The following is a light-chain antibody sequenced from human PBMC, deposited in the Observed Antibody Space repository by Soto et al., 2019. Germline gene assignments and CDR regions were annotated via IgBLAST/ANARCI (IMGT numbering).Light chain of an antibody. CDR3: CSYAGSYTYV. V-gene: IGLV2-11*01. CDR1: SSDVGDYNY. Sequence: QSVLTQPRSVSGSPGQSVTISCTGTSSDVGDYNYVSWYQQHPGKAPKLMIYDVNKRPSGVPDRFSGSKSGNTASLTISGLQAEDEADYCCCSYAGSYTYVFGTGTKLTVL. J-gene: IGLJ1*01. CDR2: DVN.